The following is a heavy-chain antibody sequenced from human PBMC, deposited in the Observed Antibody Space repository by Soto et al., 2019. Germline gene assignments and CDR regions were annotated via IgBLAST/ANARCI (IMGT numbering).Heavy chain of an antibody. CDR3: ARDPTDYDSSGYYNTYGMDV. Sequence: GGSLRLSCAASGFTSSSYSMNWVRQAPGEGLEWVSSISSSSSYIYYADSVKGRFTISRDNAKNSLYLQMNSLRAEDTAVYYCARDPTDYDSSGYYNTYGMDVWGQGTTVTVSS. D-gene: IGHD3-22*01. J-gene: IGHJ6*02. CDR1: GFTSSSYS. CDR2: ISSSSSYI. V-gene: IGHV3-21*01.